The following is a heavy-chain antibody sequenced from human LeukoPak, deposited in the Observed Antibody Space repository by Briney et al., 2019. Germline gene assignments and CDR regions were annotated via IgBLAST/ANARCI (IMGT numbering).Heavy chain of an antibody. D-gene: IGHD4-17*01. Sequence: GGSLRLSCTASGFTFGDYAMSWVRQAPGKGLEWVGFIRSKAYGGTTEYAASVKGRFTISRDDSKSIAYLQMDSLKTDDTAVYYCTREYGDYPCYYGMDVWGQGTTVTVSS. CDR2: IRSKAYGGTT. J-gene: IGHJ6*02. CDR1: GFTFGDYA. V-gene: IGHV3-49*04. CDR3: TREYGDYPCYYGMDV.